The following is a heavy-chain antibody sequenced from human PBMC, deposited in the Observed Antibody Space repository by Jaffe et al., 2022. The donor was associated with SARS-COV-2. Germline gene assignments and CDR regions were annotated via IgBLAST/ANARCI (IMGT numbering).Heavy chain of an antibody. CDR2: IKSKTDGGTI. CDR1: GSTISNTW. Sequence: EVQLVESGGGLVKPGGSLRLSCAASGSTISNTWMSWVRQAPGKGLEWVGRIKSKTDGGTIDYAAPVKGRFIISRDDSQNTLYLQLSSLKTEDTAVYYCATEAVPAAPYDSWSDTQETCLDYWGQGTPVTVSS. V-gene: IGHV3-15*01. CDR3: ATEAVPAAPYDSWSDTQETCLDY. D-gene: IGHD3-3*01. J-gene: IGHJ4*02.